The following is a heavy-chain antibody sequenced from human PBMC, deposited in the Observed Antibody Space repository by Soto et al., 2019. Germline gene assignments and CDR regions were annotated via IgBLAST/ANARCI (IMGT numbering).Heavy chain of an antibody. CDR1: EFTFKSYG. D-gene: IGHD2-2*01. CDR2: ISFDGNRK. CDR3: ARDSYRGDVVLTPAPYGNDY. Sequence: SLRLSCAASEFTFKSYGMHWVRQAPGKGLAWVAVISFDGNRKHYADSVKGRFTISRDNSKNTLYLQMNSLRTEDTAIYYCARDSYRGDVVLTPAPYGNDYWGRATLVTVSS. V-gene: IGHV3-30*03. J-gene: IGHJ4*02.